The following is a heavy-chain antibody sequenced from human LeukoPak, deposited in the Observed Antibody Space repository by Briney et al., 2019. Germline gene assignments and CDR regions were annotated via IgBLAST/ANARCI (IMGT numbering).Heavy chain of an antibody. D-gene: IGHD2-2*01. CDR1: GFTFSSYA. V-gene: IGHV3-23*01. CDR3: AKDLKYQQRAVDY. CDR2: ISGSGGST. Sequence: PGGSLRLSCAASGFTFSSYAMSWVRQAPGKGLQWVSAISGSGGSTYYADSVKGRFTISRDNSKNTLYLRMNSLRAEDTAVYYCAKDLKYQQRAVDYWGQGTLDTVSS. J-gene: IGHJ4*02.